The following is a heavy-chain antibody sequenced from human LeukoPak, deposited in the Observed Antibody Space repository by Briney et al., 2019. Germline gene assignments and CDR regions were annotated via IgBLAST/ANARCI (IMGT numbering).Heavy chain of an antibody. CDR2: MNHSGST. Sequence: SETLSLTCAVYGGSFSGYYWSWIRQPPGKGLEWIGEMNHSGSTNYNPSLKSRVTISVDTSKNQFSLKLSSATAADTAVYYCARMLRQQLANFDYWGQGTLVTVSS. CDR1: GGSFSGYY. CDR3: ARMLRQQLANFDY. J-gene: IGHJ4*02. D-gene: IGHD6-13*01. V-gene: IGHV4-34*01.